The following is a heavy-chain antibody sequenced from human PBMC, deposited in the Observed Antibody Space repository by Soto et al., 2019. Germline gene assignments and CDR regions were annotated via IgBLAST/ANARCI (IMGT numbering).Heavy chain of an antibody. V-gene: IGHV4-31*03. CDR1: GGSISSGGYY. CDR3: ARDLGRGLGPLGYYYYGMDV. CDR2: IYYSGST. J-gene: IGHJ6*02. Sequence: ASETLSLTCTVSGGSISSGGYYWSWIRQHPGKGLEWIGYIYYSGSTYYNPSLKSRVTISVDTSKNQFSLKLSSVTAADTAVYYCARDLGRGLGPLGYYYYGMDVWGQGTTVTVSS. D-gene: IGHD2-15*01.